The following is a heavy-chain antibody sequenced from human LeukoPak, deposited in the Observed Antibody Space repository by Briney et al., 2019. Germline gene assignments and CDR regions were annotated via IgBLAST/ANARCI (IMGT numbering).Heavy chain of an antibody. D-gene: IGHD5-18*01. CDR1: GGSISSGGYY. J-gene: IGHJ6*02. Sequence: SETLSLTCTVSGGSISSGGYYWSWIRQHPGKGLEWIGYIYYSGSTYYNPSLKSRVTISVDTSENQFSLKLSSVTAADTAVYYCAITRNIAMPISYYYYSVDVWGQGTTVIVSS. V-gene: IGHV4-31*03. CDR2: IYYSGST. CDR3: AITRNIAMPISYYYYSVDV.